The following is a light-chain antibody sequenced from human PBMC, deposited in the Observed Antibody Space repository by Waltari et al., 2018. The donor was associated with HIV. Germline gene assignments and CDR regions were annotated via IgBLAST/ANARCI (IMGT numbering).Light chain of an antibody. J-gene: IGLJ1*01. V-gene: IGLV2-14*01. CDR3: SSYTSSSTHYV. Sequence: QSALTQPASVSGSPGQSITISCTGTISDVGGYNSVSWYQQHPGKAPKLMIYEVSNRPSGVSNRFSGSKSGNTASLTISGLQAEDEADYYCSSYTSSSTHYVFGTGTKVTVL. CDR1: ISDVGGYNS. CDR2: EVS.